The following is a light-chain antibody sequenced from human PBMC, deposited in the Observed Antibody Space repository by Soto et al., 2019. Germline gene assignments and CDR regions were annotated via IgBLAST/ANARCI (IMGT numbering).Light chain of an antibody. CDR2: AAS. CDR1: QSISGY. CDR3: QQSYSTPLT. V-gene: IGKV1-39*01. J-gene: IGKJ4*01. Sequence: IQMTQSPSSLSASVGDRVTITCRASQSISGYLNWYQQKPGKAPKLLIYAASSLQSGVPSRFSGSASGTDFTLTISNLQPEDFATYSCQQSYSTPLTFGGGTKVDIK.